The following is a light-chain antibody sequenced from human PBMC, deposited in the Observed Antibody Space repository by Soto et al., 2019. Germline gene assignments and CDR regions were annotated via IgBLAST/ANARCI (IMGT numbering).Light chain of an antibody. CDR3: QYRGS. CDR2: KAS. V-gene: IGKV1-5*03. CDR1: QNINSW. J-gene: IGKJ1*01. Sequence: DIQMTQSPSTLSASIGDRVTITCRASQNINSWLAWYQQKPVKAPKLLIYKASSLESGVPSRFSGSGSGTEFTLTISSLQPDDLATYYCQYRGSFGQGTKVEIK.